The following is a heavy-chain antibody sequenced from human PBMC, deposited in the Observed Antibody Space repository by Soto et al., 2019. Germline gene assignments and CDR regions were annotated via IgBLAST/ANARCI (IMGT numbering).Heavy chain of an antibody. CDR2: ISGSGGST. Sequence: EVQLLESGGGLVQRGGSLRLSCAASGFTFSSYAMSWVRQAPGKGLEWVSAISGSGGSTYYVDSVKGQFTISRDNSKNTLYLQMNSLRAEDTAIYYCAKAQWTFYFDYWGQGTLVTVSA. CDR1: GFTFSSYA. D-gene: IGHD6-19*01. V-gene: IGHV3-23*01. J-gene: IGHJ4*02. CDR3: AKAQWTFYFDY.